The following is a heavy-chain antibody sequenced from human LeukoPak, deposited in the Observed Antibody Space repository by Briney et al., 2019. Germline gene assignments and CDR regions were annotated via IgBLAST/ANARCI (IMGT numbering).Heavy chain of an antibody. Sequence: ASVKVSCQASGYTFSGYYMHWLRQAPGQGLEWMGRINPISCGTNYAQKFQGRVTMTRDTSISTAYMELSGLRSDDTDVYYCARGYSYGFDYWGQGTLVTVSS. CDR2: INPISCGT. V-gene: IGHV1-2*05. D-gene: IGHD5-18*01. CDR1: GYTFSGYY. J-gene: IGHJ4*02. CDR3: ARGYSYGFDY.